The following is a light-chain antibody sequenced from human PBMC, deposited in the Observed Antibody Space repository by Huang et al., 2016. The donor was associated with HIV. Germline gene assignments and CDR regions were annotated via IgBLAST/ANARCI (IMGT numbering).Light chain of an antibody. CDR2: GAS. CDR3: QQYDYWPPVT. V-gene: IGKV3-15*01. J-gene: IGKJ1*01. CDR1: QSIKSN. Sequence: IVITQSPVTLSVSPGERAALSCRAGQSIKSNLAWYQQKPGQAPRLLIYGASTRGTGVPARFSGSGSGTEFTLTINNLQSDDFAVYYCQQYDYWPPVTFGQGTKV.